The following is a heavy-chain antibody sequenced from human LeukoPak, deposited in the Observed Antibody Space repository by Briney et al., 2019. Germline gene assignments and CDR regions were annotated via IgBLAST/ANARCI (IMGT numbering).Heavy chain of an antibody. CDR2: IYPGDSDT. CDR1: GFSFTNYW. D-gene: IGHD6-13*01. J-gene: IGHJ5*02. CDR3: AIISSSWYRNWFDP. V-gene: IGHV5-51*01. Sequence: GESLKISCKGSGFSFTNYWIGWVRQMPGKGLEWMGVIYPGDSDTTYSPSFQGQVTISADKYISTAYLQWSSLKASDTAMYYCAIISSSWYRNWFDPWGQGTLVTVSS.